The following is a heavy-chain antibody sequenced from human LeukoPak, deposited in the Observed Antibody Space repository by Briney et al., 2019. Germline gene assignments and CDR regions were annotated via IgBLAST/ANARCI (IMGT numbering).Heavy chain of an antibody. CDR3: ARVGVRGSYRYTFSDY. CDR1: GGSFSGYY. Sequence: SETLSLTCAVYGGSFSGYYWSWIRQPPGKGLEWIGEINHSGSTNYNPSLKSRVTISVDTSKNQFSLKLSSVTAADTAVYYCARVGVRGSYRYTFSDYWGQGTLVTVSS. J-gene: IGHJ4*02. D-gene: IGHD3-16*02. CDR2: INHSGST. V-gene: IGHV4-34*01.